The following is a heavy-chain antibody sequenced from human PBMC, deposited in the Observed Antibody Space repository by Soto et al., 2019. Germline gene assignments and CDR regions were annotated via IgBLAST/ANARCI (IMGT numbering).Heavy chain of an antibody. J-gene: IGHJ4*02. D-gene: IGHD3-22*01. CDR1: GFTFSSYG. CDR3: ARTLRDXSDGYYGAFMG. CDR2: ISYDAGDK. Sequence: QVHLVESGGGVVQSGRSLRLSCAASGFTFSSYGMHWVRQAPGKGLEWVALISYDAGDKYYADSVRGRFTISRDNSKNTLFLQMNSLRPEDTAVYYCARTLRDXSDGYYGAFMGWGQGALVSVSS. V-gene: IGHV3-30*19.